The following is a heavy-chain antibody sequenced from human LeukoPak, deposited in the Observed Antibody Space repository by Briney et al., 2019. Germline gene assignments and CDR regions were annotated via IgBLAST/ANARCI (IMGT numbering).Heavy chain of an antibody. Sequence: SETLSLTCAVYGGSFSGYYWSWIRQPPGKGLEWIGEINHSGSTNYNPSLKSRVTISVDTSKNQFSLKLSSVAAADTAVYYCGRGIGGGYYYYYYMDVWGKGTTVTVSS. CDR3: GRGIGGGYYYYYYMDV. J-gene: IGHJ6*03. CDR1: GGSFSGYY. CDR2: INHSGST. V-gene: IGHV4-34*01. D-gene: IGHD3-16*01.